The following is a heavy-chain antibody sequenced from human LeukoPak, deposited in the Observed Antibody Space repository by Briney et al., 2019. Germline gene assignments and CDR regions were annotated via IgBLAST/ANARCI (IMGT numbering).Heavy chain of an antibody. V-gene: IGHV3-74*03. J-gene: IGHJ4*02. D-gene: IGHD7-27*01. Sequence: PGGSLRLSCAASGFTFSSYAMSWVRHAPGKGLVWVSRINSDGSSITYADSVKGRFTISRDNAKNTLYLQMTSLRVEDAAVYYCGRGSGVADYWGQGALVTVSS. CDR1: GFTFSSYA. CDR3: GRGSGVADY. CDR2: INSDGSSI.